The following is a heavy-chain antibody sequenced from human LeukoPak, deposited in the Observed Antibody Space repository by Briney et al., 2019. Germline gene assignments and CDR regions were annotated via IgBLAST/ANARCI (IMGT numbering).Heavy chain of an antibody. V-gene: IGHV3-21*01. CDR2: ISSSSSFI. CDR3: ARALDAFDI. J-gene: IGHJ3*02. CDR1: GFTLSSYS. Sequence: GGCLRLSRAASGFTLSSYSMNWVPDAPGKGLECVSYISSSSSFIYYADSVKGRYTISRDNAKNSLYLQMNSVGAEDTAVYYCARALDAFDIWGQGTMVTVSS.